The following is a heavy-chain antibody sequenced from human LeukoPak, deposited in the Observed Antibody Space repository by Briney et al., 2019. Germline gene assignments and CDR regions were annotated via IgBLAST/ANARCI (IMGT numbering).Heavy chain of an antibody. D-gene: IGHD5-12*01. CDR3: ARDFRVATTRFDY. V-gene: IGHV4-39*07. J-gene: IGHJ4*02. Sequence: SETLSLTCTVSGDSIRSVTHYWGWIRQPPGKGLEWIGSIYYTGSPYYNPSLKSRVTMSVDTSKNHFSLKLSSVTAADTAVYFCARDFRVATTRFDYWGQGALVTVSS. CDR1: GDSIRSVTHY. CDR2: IYYTGSP.